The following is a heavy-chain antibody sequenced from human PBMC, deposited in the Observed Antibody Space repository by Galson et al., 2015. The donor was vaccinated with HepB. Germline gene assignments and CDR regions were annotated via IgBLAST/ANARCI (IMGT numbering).Heavy chain of an antibody. CDR3: ARTRGYSGYDNSKYYFDY. CDR1: GFLVSSNY. Sequence: SLRLSCAASGFLVSSNYMSWVRQAPGKGLEWVSLISGGGSTFYSDSVKGRFTISRDNSKNTLYLQMNSLRAEDTAVYYCARTRGYSGYDNSKYYFDYWGQGALVTVSS. J-gene: IGHJ4*02. V-gene: IGHV3-53*01. CDR2: ISGGGST. D-gene: IGHD5-12*01.